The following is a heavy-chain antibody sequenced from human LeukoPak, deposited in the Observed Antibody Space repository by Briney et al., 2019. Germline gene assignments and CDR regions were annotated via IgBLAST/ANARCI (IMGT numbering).Heavy chain of an antibody. Sequence: GGSLRLSCAASGFTFRNHAMNRVRQVPGKGLVWVSTISTDGDGPHYADSVKGRFTISRDNMKNSRYLQMDNLRDLDTAVYFSARALNCLHPNVDHWGHGTLFTVSS. CDR1: GFTFRNHA. CDR3: ARALNCLHPNVDH. D-gene: IGHD2-21*01. J-gene: IGHJ4*01. V-gene: IGHV3-23*01. CDR2: ISTDGDGP.